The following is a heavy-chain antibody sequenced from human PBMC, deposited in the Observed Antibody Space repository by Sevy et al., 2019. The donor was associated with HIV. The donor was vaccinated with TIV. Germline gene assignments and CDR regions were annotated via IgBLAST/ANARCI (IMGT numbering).Heavy chain of an antibody. CDR3: TTMEYYHNIIGSSSGDY. Sequence: ASVKVSCKVSGYTLTKLDMHWVRQAPGKGLEWMGGFYPEDGDTFYAQKFQGRVTMTEDTSTDTAYMELSSLRSEDTAVYYCTTMEYYHNIIGSSSGDYWGQGTLVTVSS. V-gene: IGHV1-24*01. D-gene: IGHD3-22*01. CDR2: FYPEDGDT. CDR1: GYTLTKLD. J-gene: IGHJ4*02.